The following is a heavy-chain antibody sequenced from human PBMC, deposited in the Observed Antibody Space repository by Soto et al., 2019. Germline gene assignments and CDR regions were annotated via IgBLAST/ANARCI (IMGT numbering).Heavy chain of an antibody. D-gene: IGHD2-15*01. J-gene: IGHJ4*02. CDR1: GFAFRSYN. V-gene: IGHV3-21*01. CDR3: ASATVVAATFDF. Sequence: GGSLRLSCAASGFAFRSYNMNWVRQAPGKGLEWVASISSGSSNIYYADSVKGRFTISRDNAKNSLFLQMDSLRAEDSAVYYCASATVVAATFDFWGQGTLVTVSS. CDR2: ISSGSSNI.